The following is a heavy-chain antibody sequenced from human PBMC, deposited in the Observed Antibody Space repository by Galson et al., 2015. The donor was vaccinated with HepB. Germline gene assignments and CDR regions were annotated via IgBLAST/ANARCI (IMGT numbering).Heavy chain of an antibody. CDR1: GYTFTSYY. V-gene: IGHV1-46*03. CDR2: INPSGGST. J-gene: IGHJ4*02. CDR3: ASEKKSDGYNRLRAREDDY. Sequence: SVKVSCKASGYTFTSYYMHWVRQAPGQGLEWMGIINPSGGSTSYAQKFQGRVTMTRDTSTSTVYMELSSLRSEDTAVYYCASEKKSDGYNRLRAREDDYWGQGTLVTVSS. D-gene: IGHD5-24*01.